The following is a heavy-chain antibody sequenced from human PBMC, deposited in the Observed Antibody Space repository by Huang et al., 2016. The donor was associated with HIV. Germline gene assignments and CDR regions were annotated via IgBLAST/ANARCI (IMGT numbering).Heavy chain of an antibody. Sequence: EVQLVESGGGLVQPGGSLRLSCAASGFTFSSYWLHWVRQAPGKGRVWGSRINSDGSSAGYADSVKGVFTISRDNAKNTLYLQMNSLRAEDTAVYYCVRDPRIQSWLNYFDYWGQGTLVSVSS. CDR1: GFTFSSYW. D-gene: IGHD3-22*01. V-gene: IGHV3-74*01. J-gene: IGHJ4*02. CDR2: INSDGSSA. CDR3: VRDPRIQSWLNYFDY.